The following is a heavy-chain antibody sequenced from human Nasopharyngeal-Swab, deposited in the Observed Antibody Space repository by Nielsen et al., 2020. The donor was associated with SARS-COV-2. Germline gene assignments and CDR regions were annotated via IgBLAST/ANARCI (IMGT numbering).Heavy chain of an antibody. Sequence: QTLSLTCAVYGESFSGYYWSWIRQPPGKGLEWIGEINHSGSTNYNPSLKSRVTISVDTSKNQFSLKLSSVTAADTAVYYCASRKYYYDSSGYFNYYYYYGMDVWGQGTTVTVSS. D-gene: IGHD3-22*01. J-gene: IGHJ6*02. CDR3: ASRKYYYDSSGYFNYYYYYGMDV. V-gene: IGHV4-34*01. CDR1: GESFSGYY. CDR2: INHSGST.